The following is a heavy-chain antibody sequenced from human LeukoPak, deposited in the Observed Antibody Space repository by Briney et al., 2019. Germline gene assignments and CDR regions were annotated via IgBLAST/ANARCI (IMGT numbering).Heavy chain of an antibody. J-gene: IGHJ4*02. CDR1: GFTFSSYW. Sequence: GGSLRLSCAASGFTFSSYWMSWVRQAPGKGLEWVANIKKDGSEKYYVDSVKGRFTISRDNAKNSLYLQMNSLRAEDTAVYYCARDHDSSGYYYLDYWGQGTLVTVSS. CDR2: IKKDGSEK. V-gene: IGHV3-7*01. D-gene: IGHD3-22*01. CDR3: ARDHDSSGYYYLDY.